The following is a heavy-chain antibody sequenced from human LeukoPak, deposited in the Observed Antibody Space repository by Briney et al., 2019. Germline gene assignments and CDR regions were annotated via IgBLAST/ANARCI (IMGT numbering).Heavy chain of an antibody. D-gene: IGHD2-2*01. V-gene: IGHV1-69*02. CDR2: IIPILGIA. CDR3: ASRRSRRGAFDI. Sequence: EASVKVSCKASGGTFSSYTISWVRQAPGQGLEWMGRIIPILGIANYAQKFRGRVTITADKSTSTAYMELSGLRSEDTAVYYCASRRSRRGAFDIWGQGTMVTVSS. CDR1: GGTFSSYT. J-gene: IGHJ3*02.